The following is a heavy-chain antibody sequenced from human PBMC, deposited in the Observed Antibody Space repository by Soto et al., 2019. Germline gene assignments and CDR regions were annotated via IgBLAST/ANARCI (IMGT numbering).Heavy chain of an antibody. V-gene: IGHV4-4*07. CDR1: GSSISGFY. CDR2: IYSSGIT. CDR3: ARGTGSYNWFAL. J-gene: IGHJ5*02. D-gene: IGHD3-10*01. Sequence: PSETLSLTCTVSGSSISGFYWSLIRQPAGKGLECIGRIYSSGITSYNPSLKSRVTMSVDTPKNKFSLNLTSATAADTAVYYCARGTGSYNWFALWGQGTMVTVSS.